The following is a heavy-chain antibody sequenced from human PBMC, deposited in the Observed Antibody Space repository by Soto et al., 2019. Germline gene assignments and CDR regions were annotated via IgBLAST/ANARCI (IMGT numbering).Heavy chain of an antibody. D-gene: IGHD2-21*01. CDR3: AKNGISNSPSAIDS. CDR2: ISGSGRNT. CDR1: VVKCSSNV. J-gene: IGHJ4*02. Sequence: LSCESCVVKCSSNVRSWFRQEKGKGLDWVSGISGSGRNTYYADSVKGRFTISRDNSKNTLFLQMNSLRAEDTAVYYCAKNGISNSPSAIDSWGQGTLVTVSS. V-gene: IGHV3-23*01.